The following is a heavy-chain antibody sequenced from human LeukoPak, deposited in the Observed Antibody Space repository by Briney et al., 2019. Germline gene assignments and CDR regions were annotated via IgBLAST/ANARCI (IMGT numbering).Heavy chain of an antibody. J-gene: IGHJ5*02. CDR3: ARLRIDYGSGSFIWFDP. CDR2: IYYRGST. V-gene: IGHV4-38-2*02. CDR1: GYSISSGYY. Sequence: SETLSLTCTVSGYSISSGYYWGWIRQPPGRGLEWIASIYYRGSTHYNPSLASLKSRVTISGDTSKNQFSLKLSSVTAADTAVYYCARLRIDYGSGSFIWFDPWGQGTLVTVSS. D-gene: IGHD3-10*01.